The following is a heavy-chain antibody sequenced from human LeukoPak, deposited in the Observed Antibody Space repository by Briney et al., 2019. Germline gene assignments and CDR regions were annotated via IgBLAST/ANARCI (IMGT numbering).Heavy chain of an antibody. J-gene: IGHJ4*02. V-gene: IGHV3-74*01. CDR3: ARDGDSTVDFDY. CDR1: GFTFSRYW. CDR2: ITSDGSGT. D-gene: IGHD4-23*01. Sequence: PGGSLRLSCAAPGFTFSRYWMHWVRQTPGKGLVWVSRITSDGSGTAYADSVKGRFTISRDNVKNTLFLQMNSLRAEDTAVYYCARDGDSTVDFDYWGQGSLVTVSS.